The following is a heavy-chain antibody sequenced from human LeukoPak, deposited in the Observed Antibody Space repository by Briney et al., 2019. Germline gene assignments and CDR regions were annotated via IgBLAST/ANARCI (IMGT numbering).Heavy chain of an antibody. CDR2: INWNGGST. J-gene: IGHJ4*02. CDR1: GFTFSNYW. CDR3: ARVQAFVVAATETFDY. D-gene: IGHD2-15*01. Sequence: GGSLRLSCAASGFTFSNYWMSWGRQAPGKGLEWVSGINWNGGSTGYADSVKGRFTISRDNAKNSLYLQMNSLRAEDTALYYCARVQAFVVAATETFDYWGQGTLVTVSS. V-gene: IGHV3-20*04.